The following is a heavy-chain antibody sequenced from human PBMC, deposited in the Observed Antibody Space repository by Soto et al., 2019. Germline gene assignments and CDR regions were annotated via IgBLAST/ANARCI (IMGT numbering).Heavy chain of an antibody. D-gene: IGHD6-6*01. Sequence: QVQLVESGGGVVQPGRSLRLSCAASGFTFSSYGMHWVRQAPGKGLEWVAVIWYDGSNKYYADSVKGRFTISRDNSKNTLYRQMNSLRAEDTAVYYCARDARVDGSSVSWFDPWGQGTLVTVSS. J-gene: IGHJ5*02. CDR3: ARDARVDGSSVSWFDP. CDR2: IWYDGSNK. CDR1: GFTFSSYG. V-gene: IGHV3-33*01.